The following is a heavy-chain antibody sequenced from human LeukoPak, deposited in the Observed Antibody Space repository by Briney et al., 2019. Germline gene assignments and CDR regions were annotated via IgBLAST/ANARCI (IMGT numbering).Heavy chain of an antibody. CDR1: GGSISSYY. Sequence: SETLSLTCAVSGGSISSYYWSWIRQPPGKGLEWIGYIYYSGTTNYNPSLKSRVTISVDTSKNQFSLKLSSVTAADTAVYYCARGVYIAAAQYGYWGQGTLVAVSS. CDR2: IYYSGTT. V-gene: IGHV4-59*01. J-gene: IGHJ4*02. CDR3: ARGVYIAAAQYGY. D-gene: IGHD6-13*01.